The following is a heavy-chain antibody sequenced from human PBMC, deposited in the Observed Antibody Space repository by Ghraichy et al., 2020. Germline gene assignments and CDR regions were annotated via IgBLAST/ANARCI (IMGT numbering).Heavy chain of an antibody. D-gene: IGHD2-15*01. Sequence: GGSLRLSCASSGFTFNNYAMAWVRQAPGKGLVWVSSISGFGSNTYYADSVKGRFTFSRDNSKNTLYLQMNSLRVEDTAVYYCARQSEDGMDVWGQGTTVTVSS. CDR2: ISGFGSNT. V-gene: IGHV3-23*01. CDR1: GFTFNNYA. J-gene: IGHJ6*02. CDR3: ARQSEDGMDV.